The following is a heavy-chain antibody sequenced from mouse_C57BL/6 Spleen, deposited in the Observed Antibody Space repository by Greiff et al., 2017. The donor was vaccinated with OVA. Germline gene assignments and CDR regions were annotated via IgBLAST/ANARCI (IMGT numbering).Heavy chain of an antibody. Sequence: QVQLQQPGAELVKPGASVKMSCKASGYTFTSYWITWVKQRPGQGLEWIGDIYPGSGSTNYNEKFKSKATLTVDTSSSTAYMQLSSLTSEDSAVYYCARPAYYSNEGYFDVWGTGTTVTVSS. J-gene: IGHJ1*03. CDR2: IYPGSGST. V-gene: IGHV1-55*01. CDR1: GYTFTSYW. CDR3: ARPAYYSNEGYFDV. D-gene: IGHD2-5*01.